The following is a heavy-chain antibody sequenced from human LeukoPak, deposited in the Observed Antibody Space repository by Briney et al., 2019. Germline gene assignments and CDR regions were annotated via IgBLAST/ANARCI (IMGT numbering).Heavy chain of an antibody. V-gene: IGHV1-2*02. J-gene: IGHJ4*02. D-gene: IGHD3-22*01. CDR2: INPNSGGT. CDR3: AREYYYDSSGYSTSTLDY. Sequence: ASVKVSCKASGYTFTGYYMHWVRQAPGQGLEWMGWINPNSGGTNYAQKFQGRVTMTRDTSISTAYMELSRLRSDDTAVYYCAREYYYDSSGYSTSTLDYWGRGTLVIVSS. CDR1: GYTFTGYY.